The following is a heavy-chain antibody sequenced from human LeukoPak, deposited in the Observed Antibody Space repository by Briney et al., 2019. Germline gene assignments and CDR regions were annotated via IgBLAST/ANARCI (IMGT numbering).Heavy chain of an antibody. J-gene: IGHJ5*02. Sequence: SETLSLTCTVSGYSISSGYYWGWIRQPPGQGLEWIGSIYYSGSTHYNPSLKSRVTISVDMSKNQFSLKLSSVTAADTAMYYCARSVYTVTRFDPWGQGTLVTVSS. CDR3: ARSVYTVTRFDP. D-gene: IGHD4-17*01. V-gene: IGHV4-38-2*02. CDR2: IYYSGST. CDR1: GYSISSGYY.